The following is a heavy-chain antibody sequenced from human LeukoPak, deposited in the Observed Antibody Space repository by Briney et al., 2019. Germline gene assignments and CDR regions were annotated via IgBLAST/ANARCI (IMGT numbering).Heavy chain of an antibody. Sequence: SHTLSLTCAISGDRFSSNSAAWNWIRQSPSRGLEWLGRTYYRSKWFNDYAVSVKGRITINPDTSKNQFSLQLNSVPPEDTAVYYCASNYYDSSGYYYTDYWGQGTLVTVSS. V-gene: IGHV6-1*01. D-gene: IGHD3-22*01. CDR3: ASNYYDSSGYYYTDY. J-gene: IGHJ4*02. CDR1: GDRFSSNSAA. CDR2: TYYRSKWFN.